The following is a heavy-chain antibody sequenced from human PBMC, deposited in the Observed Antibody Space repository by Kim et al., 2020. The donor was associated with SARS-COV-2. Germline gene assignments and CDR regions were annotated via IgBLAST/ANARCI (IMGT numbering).Heavy chain of an antibody. J-gene: IGHJ6*02. CDR2: ISYDGSNK. V-gene: IGHV3-30-3*01. CDR1: GFTFSSYA. D-gene: IGHD1-26*01. CDR3: ARGVVVGATSPHEPDYGMDV. Sequence: GGSLRLSCAASGFTFSSYAMHWVRQAPGKGLEWVAVISYDGSNKYYADSVKGRFTISRDNSKNTLYLQMNSLRAEDTAVYYCARGVVVGATSPHEPDYGMDVWGQGTTVTVSS.